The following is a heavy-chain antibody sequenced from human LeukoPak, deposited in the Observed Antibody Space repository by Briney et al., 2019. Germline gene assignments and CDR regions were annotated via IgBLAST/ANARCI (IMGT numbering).Heavy chain of an antibody. CDR1: GFTFSSYA. CDR2: INPDGSST. Sequence: PGGSLRLSCAASGFTFSSYAMHWARQALGKGLVWVSRINPDGSSTNYADSVKGRFTISRDNAKNTLYLQINTLRAEDTASARDLGLVPPEDYDYFDPWGQGTLVTVSS. D-gene: IGHD3/OR15-3a*01. J-gene: IGHJ4*02. V-gene: IGHV3-74*01. CDR3: LGLVPPEDYDYFDP.